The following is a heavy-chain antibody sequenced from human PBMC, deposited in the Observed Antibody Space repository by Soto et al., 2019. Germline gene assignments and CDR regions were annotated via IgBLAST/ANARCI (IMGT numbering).Heavy chain of an antibody. Sequence: QVQLVQSGAEVKKPGASVKVSCKASGYIFTSYAMHWVRQAPGQRLEWMGWINAGNGNTKYSQKFQGRVTITRDTSASTAYMELSSLRSEDTAVYYCASGISYCSGGSCSLNWGQGTLVTVSS. CDR2: INAGNGNT. J-gene: IGHJ4*02. V-gene: IGHV1-3*01. CDR1: GYIFTSYA. D-gene: IGHD2-15*01. CDR3: ASGISYCSGGSCSLN.